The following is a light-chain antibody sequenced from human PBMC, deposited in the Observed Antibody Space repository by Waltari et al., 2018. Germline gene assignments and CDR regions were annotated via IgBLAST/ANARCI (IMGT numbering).Light chain of an antibody. CDR3: SSYTSSSTYIV. Sequence: QSALTQPASVSGSPGQSITISCTGTSSDIGSYDFVSWYQQHPGKAPKLMMYDVFKWPSWLSGRFSGSKSGNTASLTISGLQADDEADYYCSSYTSSSTYIVFGGGTKLTVL. V-gene: IGLV2-14*01. CDR1: SSDIGSYDF. J-gene: IGLJ3*02. CDR2: DVF.